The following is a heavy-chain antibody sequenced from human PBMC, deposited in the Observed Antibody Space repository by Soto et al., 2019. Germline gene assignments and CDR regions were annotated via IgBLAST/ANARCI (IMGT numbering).Heavy chain of an antibody. D-gene: IGHD6-13*01. CDR2: INHSGST. V-gene: IGHV4-34*01. CDR3: ARAYSSSWRDSYWFDP. CDR1: GGSFSCYY. J-gene: IGHJ5*02. Sequence: PSETLSLTCAVYGGSFSCYYWSWIRQPPGKGLEWIGEINHSGSTNYNPSLKSRVTISVDTSKNQFSLKLSSVTAADTAVYYCARAYSSSWRDSYWFDPWGQGTLVTVYS.